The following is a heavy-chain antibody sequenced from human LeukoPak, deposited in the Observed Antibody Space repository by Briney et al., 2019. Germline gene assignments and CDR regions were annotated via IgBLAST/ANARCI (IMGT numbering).Heavy chain of an antibody. V-gene: IGHV3-48*01. CDR2: ISISSSTI. D-gene: IGHD2-15*01. Sequence: GGSLRLSCAASVFTFSSYSMNWVREAPGKGVEWGSYISISSSTIYYADSVKGRFTISRDNAKNSLYLQMNSLRAEDTAVYYCARDFDCSGGSCYVAFDIWGQGTMVTVSS. CDR3: ARDFDCSGGSCYVAFDI. J-gene: IGHJ3*02. CDR1: VFTFSSYS.